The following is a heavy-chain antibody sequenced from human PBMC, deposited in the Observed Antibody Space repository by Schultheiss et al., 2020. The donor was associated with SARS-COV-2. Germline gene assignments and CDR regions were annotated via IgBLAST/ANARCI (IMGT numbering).Heavy chain of an antibody. Sequence: SETLSLTCTVSGGSISSYYWSWIRQPPGKGLEWIGSIYYSGSTYYNPSLKSRVTVSVDTSKTQFSLKLSSVTAADTAVYYCARTSSSWSHYFDYWGQGTLVTVSS. J-gene: IGHJ4*02. CDR2: IYYSGST. V-gene: IGHV4-59*05. D-gene: IGHD6-13*01. CDR1: GGSISSYY. CDR3: ARTSSSWSHYFDY.